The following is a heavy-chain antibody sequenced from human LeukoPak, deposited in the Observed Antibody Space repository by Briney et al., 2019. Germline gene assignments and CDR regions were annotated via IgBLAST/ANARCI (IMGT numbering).Heavy chain of an antibody. V-gene: IGHV5-51*01. CDR2: IYPGDSDT. D-gene: IGHD6-13*01. J-gene: IGHJ4*02. CDR1: GCLFSNDW. Sequence: HGESLRISCKASGCLFSNDWIAWVRQKPGQGLEWMGMIYPGDSDTKYGPAFLGRIIISVDKSINTAYLQWSSLKASDTAMYYCARRLRLAGSWSPYYFDYWGQGTLVTVSS. CDR3: ARRLRLAGSWSPYYFDY.